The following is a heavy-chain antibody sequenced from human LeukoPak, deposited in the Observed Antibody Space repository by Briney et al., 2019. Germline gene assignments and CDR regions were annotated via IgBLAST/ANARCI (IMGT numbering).Heavy chain of an antibody. V-gene: IGHV4-4*02. J-gene: IGHJ4*02. D-gene: IGHD3-22*01. Sequence: SGTLSLTCAVSGGSISSVNWWSWVRQPPGKGLEWIGEIYHDGSTNYNPSLKSRVTISVDKSKNQFSLKLSSVTAADTAVYYCASARRDSSGYYFGYWGQGTLVTVSS. CDR1: GGSISSVNW. CDR3: ASARRDSSGYYFGY. CDR2: IYHDGST.